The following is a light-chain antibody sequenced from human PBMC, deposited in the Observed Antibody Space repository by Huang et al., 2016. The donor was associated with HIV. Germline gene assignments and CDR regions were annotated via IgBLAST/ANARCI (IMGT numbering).Light chain of an antibody. V-gene: IGKV1-39*01. CDR3: QQSFSVPRT. Sequence: DIQMTQSPPSLSASVGDRVTFTCRADQNITKSLNWYQQKPGKAPKLLIYTVSTLASGVPSRFSCSGSGSRFTLNIGNLQPEDFATYYCQQSFSVPRTFG. CDR1: QNITKS. J-gene: IGKJ1*01. CDR2: TVS.